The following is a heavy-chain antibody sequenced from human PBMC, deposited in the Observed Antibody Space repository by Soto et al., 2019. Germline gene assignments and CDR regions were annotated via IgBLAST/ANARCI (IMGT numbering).Heavy chain of an antibody. V-gene: IGHV3-74*01. J-gene: IGHJ6*03. Sequence: GGSLRLSCAGSGFTLSSHWMHWVRQGPGKGLVWVSRINRDGSRTTYADSVKGRFTVSRDNAKNTLYLQVNSLRVEDSAVYYCAREGIPSNTHMDVWGKGTTVTVSS. D-gene: IGHD2-2*01. CDR2: INRDGSRT. CDR1: GFTLSSHW. CDR3: AREGIPSNTHMDV.